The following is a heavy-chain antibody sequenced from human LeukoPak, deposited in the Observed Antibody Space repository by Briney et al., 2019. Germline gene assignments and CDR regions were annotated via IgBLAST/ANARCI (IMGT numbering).Heavy chain of an antibody. CDR1: GGSISSYY. J-gene: IGHJ5*02. D-gene: IGHD6-19*01. CDR2: IYYSGTT. Sequence: PSETLSLTCTVSGGSISSYYWSWIRQPPGKGLEWIGYIYYSGTTNYNPSLKSRVTISVDTSKNQFSLKLSSVTAADTAVYYCARPPPSSSGWYRGWFDPWGQGTLVTVSS. CDR3: ARPPPSSSGWYRGWFDP. V-gene: IGHV4-59*12.